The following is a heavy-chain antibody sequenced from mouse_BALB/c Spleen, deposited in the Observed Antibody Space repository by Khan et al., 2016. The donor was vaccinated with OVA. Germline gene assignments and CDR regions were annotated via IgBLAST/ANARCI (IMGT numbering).Heavy chain of an antibody. D-gene: IGHD2-13*01. CDR1: GFSLTSYG. CDR2: IWSGGTT. V-gene: IGHV2-2*02. CDR3: ARTGDYVHWYFDV. J-gene: IGHJ1*03. Sequence: VELVESGPGLVQPSQSLSITCTVSGFSLTSYGVHWVRQSPGKGLEWLGVIWSGGTTDYNAAFISRLSISKDNSKSQVFFKMNSLQANDTAIYXCARTGDYVHWYFDVWGTGTTVTDSS.